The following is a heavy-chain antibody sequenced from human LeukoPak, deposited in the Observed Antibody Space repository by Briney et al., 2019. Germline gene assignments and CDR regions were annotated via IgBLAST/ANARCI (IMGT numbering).Heavy chain of an antibody. CDR1: GGSISGYY. V-gene: IGHV4-59*01. D-gene: IGHD4-23*01. CDR2: IYYSGST. CDR3: ARSVVTLYWYFDL. J-gene: IGHJ2*01. Sequence: SETLSLTCTVSGGSISGYYYNWIRQPPGRGLEWIGYIYYSGSTNYNPSLKSRVTISLDTSKNQFSLKLSSVTTADTAVYYCARSVVTLYWYFDLWGRGTLVTVSS.